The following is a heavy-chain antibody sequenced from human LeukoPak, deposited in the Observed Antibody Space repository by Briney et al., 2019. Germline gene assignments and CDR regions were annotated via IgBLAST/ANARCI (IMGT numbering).Heavy chain of an antibody. V-gene: IGHV4-59*01. CDR2: IYYSGST. CDR1: GGSISSYY. J-gene: IGHJ4*02. Sequence: SETLSLTCTVSGGSISSYYWSWIRQPPGKGLEWIGYIYYSGSTNYNPPLKSRVTISVDTSKNQFSLKLSSVTAADTAVYYCARVDSSSSFGFDYWGQGTLVTVSS. D-gene: IGHD6-6*01. CDR3: ARVDSSSSFGFDY.